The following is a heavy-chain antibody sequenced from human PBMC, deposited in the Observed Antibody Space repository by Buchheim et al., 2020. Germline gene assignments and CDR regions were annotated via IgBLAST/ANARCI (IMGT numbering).Heavy chain of an antibody. Sequence: QIQLVQSGAEVKKPGASVKVSCKTSGYTFTSYGIIWVRQAPGQGLEWMGWISPYNGNTNYAQNLQGRVTMTPDTSTSTAYMELRSLRSDDTAVYYCARDGDILTGYYNSDDAFDTWGQGT. D-gene: IGHD3-9*01. CDR1: GYTFTSYG. CDR3: ARDGDILTGYYNSDDAFDT. J-gene: IGHJ3*02. CDR2: ISPYNGNT. V-gene: IGHV1-18*01.